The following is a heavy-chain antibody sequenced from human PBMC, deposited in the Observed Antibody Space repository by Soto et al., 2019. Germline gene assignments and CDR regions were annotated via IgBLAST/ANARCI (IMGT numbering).Heavy chain of an antibody. Sequence: PSETLSLTCAVYGGSFSGYYWSWIRQPPGKGLEWIGEINHSGSTNYNPSLKSRVTISVDTSKNQFSLKLSSVTAADTAVYYCALRVLRYFDWANWGQGTLVTVSS. V-gene: IGHV4-34*01. CDR2: INHSGST. J-gene: IGHJ4*02. D-gene: IGHD3-9*01. CDR3: ALRVLRYFDWAN. CDR1: GGSFSGYY.